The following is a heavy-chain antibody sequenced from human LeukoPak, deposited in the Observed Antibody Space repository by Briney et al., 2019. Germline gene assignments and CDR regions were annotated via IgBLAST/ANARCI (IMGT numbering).Heavy chain of an antibody. CDR1: GFTLSSYS. D-gene: IGHD2-15*01. CDR3: AKNPAAVVGWFDP. CDR2: ISSSSSYI. Sequence: PGGSLRLSCAASGFTLSSYSMNWVRQAPGKGLEWVSSISSSSSYIYYADSVKGRFTISRDNAKNSLYLQMNSLRAEDTAVYYCAKNPAAVVGWFDPWGQGTLVTVSS. V-gene: IGHV3-21*01. J-gene: IGHJ5*02.